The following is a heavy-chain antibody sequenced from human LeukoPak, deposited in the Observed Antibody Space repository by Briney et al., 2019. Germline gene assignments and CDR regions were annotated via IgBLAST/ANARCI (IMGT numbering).Heavy chain of an antibody. CDR2: INTYNGNT. J-gene: IGHJ4*02. D-gene: IGHD3-22*01. CDR3: ARDKTLYYYDSSGYIGY. CDR1: GYTFTSYG. Sequence: ASVKVSCKASGYTFTSYGINWVRQAPGQWLEWMAWINTYNGNTNYAQKLQGRVTMTTDTSTSTAYMELRSLRSDDTAVYYCARDKTLYYYDSSGYIGYWGQGTLVTVSS. V-gene: IGHV1-18*01.